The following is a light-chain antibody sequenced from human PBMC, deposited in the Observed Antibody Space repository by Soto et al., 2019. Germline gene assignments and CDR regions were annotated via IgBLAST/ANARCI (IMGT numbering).Light chain of an antibody. J-gene: IGLJ1*01. CDR2: EVS. V-gene: IGLV2-14*01. CDR3: SSYASRVSYV. Sequence: QSALTQPASVSGSPGQSITISCTGTSSDVGGYNYVPWYQQHPGKAPKFIIYEVSNRPEGVPNRFFGSKSGNTASLTISGLQPEDEADYYGSSYASRVSYVFGTGTKVTVL. CDR1: SSDVGGYNY.